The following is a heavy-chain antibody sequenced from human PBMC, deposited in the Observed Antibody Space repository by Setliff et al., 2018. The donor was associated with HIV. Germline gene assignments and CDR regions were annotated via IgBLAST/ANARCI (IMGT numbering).Heavy chain of an antibody. CDR1: GFAFNSYG. Sequence: GGSLRLSCAASGFAFNSYGMNWVRQAPGEGLEWVSAILSTGERTFYADSVKGRFTISRDNSKNTVYLQMNSLRAEDTAEYYCAKELAASGLGYFDSWGRGILVTVSS. CDR3: AKELAASGLGYFDS. V-gene: IGHV3-23*01. CDR2: ILSTGERT. D-gene: IGHD3-22*01. J-gene: IGHJ4*01.